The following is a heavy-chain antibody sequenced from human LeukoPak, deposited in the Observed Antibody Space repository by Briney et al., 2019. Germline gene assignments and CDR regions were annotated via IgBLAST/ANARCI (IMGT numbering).Heavy chain of an antibody. CDR1: GGSISSSNW. D-gene: IGHD4-17*01. CDR3: ARVRYGDYVLFDY. Sequence: PSETLSLTCAVSGGSISSSNWWSWVRQPPGKGLEWIGEIYHSGSTNYNPSLKSRVTISVDKSKNQFSLKLSSVTAADTAVYYCARVRYGDYVLFDYWGQGTLVTVSS. J-gene: IGHJ4*02. CDR2: IYHSGST. V-gene: IGHV4-4*02.